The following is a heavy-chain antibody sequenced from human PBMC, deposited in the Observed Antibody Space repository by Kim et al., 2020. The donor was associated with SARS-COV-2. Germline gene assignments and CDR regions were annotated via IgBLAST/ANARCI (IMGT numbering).Heavy chain of an antibody. CDR2: IIPIFGTA. Sequence: SVKVSCKASGGTFSSYAISWVRQAPGQGLEWMGGIIPIFGTANYAQKFQGRVTITADESTSTAYMELSSLRSEDTAVYYCATPYYYGSGTHRPRDYYYGMDVWGQGTTVTVSS. V-gene: IGHV1-69*13. CDR1: GGTFSSYA. J-gene: IGHJ6*02. D-gene: IGHD3-10*01. CDR3: ATPYYYGSGTHRPRDYYYGMDV.